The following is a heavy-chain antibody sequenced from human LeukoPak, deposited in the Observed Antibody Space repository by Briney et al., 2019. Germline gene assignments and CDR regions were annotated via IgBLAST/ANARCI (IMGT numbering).Heavy chain of an antibody. CDR3: ARGSPASLYYYDSSGPLFDY. Sequence: PSETLSLTCAVYGGSFSSYYWSWIRQPPGKGLEWIGYIYYSGSTNYNPSLKSRVTISVDTSKNQFSLKLSSVTAADTAVYYCARGSPASLYYYDSSGPLFDYWGQGTLVTVSS. V-gene: IGHV4-59*01. CDR2: IYYSGST. D-gene: IGHD3-22*01. CDR1: GGSFSSYY. J-gene: IGHJ4*02.